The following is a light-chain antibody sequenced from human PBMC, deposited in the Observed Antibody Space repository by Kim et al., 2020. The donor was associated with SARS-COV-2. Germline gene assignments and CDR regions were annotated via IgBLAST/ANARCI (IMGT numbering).Light chain of an antibody. CDR2: EDN. CDR1: RGSIASNY. CDR3: QSYDSSNWV. Sequence: KTIPVACTPSRGSIASNYVQWYQQRPGSAPTTVIYEDNQRPSGVPDRFSGSIDSSSNSASLTISGLKTEDEADYYCQSYDSSNWVFGGGTQLTVL. V-gene: IGLV6-57*03. J-gene: IGLJ3*02.